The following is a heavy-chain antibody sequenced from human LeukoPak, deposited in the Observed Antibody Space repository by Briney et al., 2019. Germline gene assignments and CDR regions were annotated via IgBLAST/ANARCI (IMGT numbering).Heavy chain of an antibody. CDR1: GSTFSRFA. Sequence: GGSLRLSCAASGSTFSRFAMHWVCQAPGKGLEWVAVISYDGSDKYYADSVKGRFTISRDNSKNTLYLQMNSLRVEDTAVFYCAQGGSEIYYYYHGMDVWGQGTTVTVSS. CDR3: AQGGSEIYYYYHGMDV. D-gene: IGHD3-10*01. J-gene: IGHJ6*02. V-gene: IGHV3-30*18. CDR2: ISYDGSDK.